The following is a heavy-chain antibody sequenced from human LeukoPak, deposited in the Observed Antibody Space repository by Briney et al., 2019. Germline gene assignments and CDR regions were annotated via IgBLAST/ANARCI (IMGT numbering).Heavy chain of an antibody. CDR2: IKQDGSET. D-gene: IGHD2-21*01. Sequence: GGSLTLSCAASGFTFTTYAMNWVRQAPGKGLEYVANIKQDGSETYYVDSVKGRFTISRDNAKNSLYLQMNSLRVEDTAAYYCARDQGILFFDSWGQGTLVTVSS. J-gene: IGHJ4*02. CDR3: ARDQGILFFDS. CDR1: GFTFTTYA. V-gene: IGHV3-7*01.